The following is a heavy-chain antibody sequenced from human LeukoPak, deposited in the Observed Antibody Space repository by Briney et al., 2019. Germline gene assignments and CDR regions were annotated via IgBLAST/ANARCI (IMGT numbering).Heavy chain of an antibody. J-gene: IGHJ4*02. Sequence: ASVKVSCKASGYTFTSYYMHWVRQAPGQGLEWMGIINPSGGSTSYAQKFQGRVTMARDMSTSTVYMELSSLRSEDTAVYYCAGADSSGYSAALDYWGQGTLVTVSS. CDR1: GYTFTSYY. V-gene: IGHV1-46*01. CDR3: AGADSSGYSAALDY. CDR2: INPSGGST. D-gene: IGHD3-22*01.